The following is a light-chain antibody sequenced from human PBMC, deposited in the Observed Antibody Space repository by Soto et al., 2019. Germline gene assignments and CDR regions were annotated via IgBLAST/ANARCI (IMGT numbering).Light chain of an antibody. Sequence: SALTQPPSASGSPGQSVTIYCTGTNSNIGGYNYVSWYQQYPGEAPKLMIYEVSKRPSGATDRFSGSKSGNTASLTFSGLHSEDEADYYCSSYAGSKTFVFGTGTKVTVL. CDR1: NSNIGGYNY. CDR2: EVS. J-gene: IGLJ1*01. V-gene: IGLV2-8*01. CDR3: SSYAGSKTFV.